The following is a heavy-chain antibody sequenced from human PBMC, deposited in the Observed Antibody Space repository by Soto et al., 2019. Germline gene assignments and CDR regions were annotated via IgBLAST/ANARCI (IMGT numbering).Heavy chain of an antibody. CDR3: AKEDEEGRYGHFDY. V-gene: IGHV3-30*18. CDR2: ISKDGTYE. D-gene: IGHD6-19*01. CDR1: GFAFSGYA. J-gene: IGHJ4*02. Sequence: QGQLVESGGGVVQPGRSLRLSCAASGFAFSGYAMHWVRQAPGKGLEWVAVISKDGTYENYADPVKGRFTISRDNSRHTLHVQMNSLRPDDTAVYYCAKEDEEGRYGHFDYWGQGILFNVSS.